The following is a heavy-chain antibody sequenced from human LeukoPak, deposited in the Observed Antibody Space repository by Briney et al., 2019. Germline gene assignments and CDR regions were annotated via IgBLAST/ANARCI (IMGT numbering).Heavy chain of an antibody. D-gene: IGHD5-24*01. CDR2: INPKSGGT. CDR3: ARITSGEMAVDVFDI. V-gene: IGHV1-2*02. J-gene: IGHJ3*02. CDR1: GYSFTGHY. Sequence: ASVTVSFTSSGYSFTGHYMHWVRQPPGLGLEWMGWINPKSGGTNYAQKLQGRVTMTTDTSTNTPYIELRSPRSDETTADYFARITSGEMAVDVFDIWGQGTMVTVSS.